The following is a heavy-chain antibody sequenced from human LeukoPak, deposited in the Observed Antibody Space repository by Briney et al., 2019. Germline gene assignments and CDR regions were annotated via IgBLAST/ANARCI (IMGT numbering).Heavy chain of an antibody. D-gene: IGHD3-22*01. Sequence: ASVTVSCKASGYTFTGYYMHWVRQAPGQGLEWMGWINPNSGGTNYAQKFQGRVTMTRDTSISTAYMELSRLRSDDTAVYYCARDPATYYDSSIDYWGQGTLVTASS. CDR3: ARDPATYYDSSIDY. J-gene: IGHJ4*02. V-gene: IGHV1-2*02. CDR2: INPNSGGT. CDR1: GYTFTGYY.